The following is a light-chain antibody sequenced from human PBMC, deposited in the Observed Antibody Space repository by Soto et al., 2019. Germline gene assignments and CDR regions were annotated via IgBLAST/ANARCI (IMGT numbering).Light chain of an antibody. V-gene: IGLV2-14*01. CDR3: SSYTSSTTYV. J-gene: IGLJ1*01. CDR2: EVS. CDR1: SNDVGGYNY. Sequence: QSALTQPASVSGSPGQSITISCTGTSNDVGGYNYVSWYQQHPGKAPKLMIYEVSNWPSGVSGRVSGSKSGNTASLTISGLQAEDEADYYCSSYTSSTTYVFGTGTKLTVL.